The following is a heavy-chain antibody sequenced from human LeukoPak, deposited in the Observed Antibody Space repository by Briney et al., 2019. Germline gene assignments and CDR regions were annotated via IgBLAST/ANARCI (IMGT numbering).Heavy chain of an antibody. CDR3: VRGAMVSKPGDF. J-gene: IGHJ4*02. CDR2: VYSTGNV. D-gene: IGHD2-8*01. CDR1: GVSVNSRSLF. V-gene: IGHV4-39*02. Sequence: SETLSLTCSVSGVSVNSRSLFWNWVRQPQGKGLEWIGSVYSTGNVYQSPSLQSRTAISVHASNNSFSLTLRSVTAADTAVYFCVRGAMVSKPGDFWGPGTLVIVSS.